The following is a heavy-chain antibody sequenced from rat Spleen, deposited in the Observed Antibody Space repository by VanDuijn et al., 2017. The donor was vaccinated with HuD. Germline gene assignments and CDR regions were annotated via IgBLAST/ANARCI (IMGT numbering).Heavy chain of an antibody. CDR1: GFTFSNYD. CDR3: ARPENYGGTFAY. D-gene: IGHD1-11*01. J-gene: IGHJ3*01. V-gene: IGHV5S23*01. CDR2: INARNTNT. Sequence: EVQLVESGGGLVQPGRSLKLSCVASGFTFSNYDMAWVRQAPTKGLEWVASINARNTNTYYRDSVKGRFTFSRDNAKSTLYLQMDSLKSEDTATYYCARPENYGGTFAYWGQGTLVTVSS.